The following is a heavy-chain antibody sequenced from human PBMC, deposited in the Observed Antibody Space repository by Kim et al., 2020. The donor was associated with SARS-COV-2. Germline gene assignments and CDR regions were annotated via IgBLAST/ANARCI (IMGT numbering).Heavy chain of an antibody. J-gene: IGHJ5*02. V-gene: IGHV3-9*01. CDR2: SI. CDR3: AKEGDTGFDP. Sequence: SIGYADSVKGRFTISRDNAKNSLYLQMNSLRAEDTALYYCAKEGDTGFDPWGQGTLVTVSS. D-gene: IGHD3-16*01.